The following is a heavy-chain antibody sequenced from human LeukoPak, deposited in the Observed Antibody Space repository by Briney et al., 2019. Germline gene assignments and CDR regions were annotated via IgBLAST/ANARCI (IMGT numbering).Heavy chain of an antibody. D-gene: IGHD3-22*01. CDR1: GFAFSSYG. V-gene: IGHV3-30*18. CDR3: AKDSYYYDSSGYYLFGSSLDY. Sequence: PGRSLRLSCAASGFAFSSYGTHWVRQAPGKGLEWVAVISYDGSNKYYADSVKGRFTISRDNSKNTLYLQMNSLRAEDTAVYYCAKDSYYYDSSGYYLFGSSLDYWGQGTLVTVSS. CDR2: ISYDGSNK. J-gene: IGHJ4*02.